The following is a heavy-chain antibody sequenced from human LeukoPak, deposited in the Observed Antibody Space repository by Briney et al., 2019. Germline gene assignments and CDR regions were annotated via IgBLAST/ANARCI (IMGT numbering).Heavy chain of an antibody. V-gene: IGHV3-23*01. CDR2: ISGSGGST. CDR1: GFTFSSYA. J-gene: IGHJ5*02. Sequence: GGSLRLSCAASGFTFSSYAMSWVRQAPGKGLEWVSAISGSGGSTYYADTLKGRFTISRDNSTNTLYLQMNSLRAEDTAVYYCAKAPSYAFWSGYDNNWFDPWGQGTLVTVSS. D-gene: IGHD3-3*01. CDR3: AKAPSYAFWSGYDNNWFDP.